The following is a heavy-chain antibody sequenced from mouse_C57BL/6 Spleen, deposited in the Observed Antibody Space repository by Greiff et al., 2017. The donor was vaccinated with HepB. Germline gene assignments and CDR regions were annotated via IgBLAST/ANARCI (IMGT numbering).Heavy chain of an antibody. CDR3: TRPHYGSSSWFAY. V-gene: IGHV5-17*01. CDR2: ISSGSSTI. CDR1: GFTFSDYG. Sequence: EVQVVESGGGLVKPGGSLKLSCAASGFTFSDYGMHWVRQAPEKGLEWVAYISSGSSTIYYADTVKGRFTISRDNAKNTLFLQMTSLRSEDTAMYYCTRPHYGSSSWFAYWGQGTLVTVSA. J-gene: IGHJ3*01. D-gene: IGHD1-1*01.